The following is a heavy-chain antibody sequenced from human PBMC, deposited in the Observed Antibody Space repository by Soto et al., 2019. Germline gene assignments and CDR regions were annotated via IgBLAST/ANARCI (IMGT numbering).Heavy chain of an antibody. CDR3: AGVPLLSGYFDY. Sequence: PGGSLRLSCAASGFTLRDYYMTWIRQAPGRGLEWFSYIGRSSTYTSYADSVKGRFIISRDNAKNSLYLQMNSLRAEDTAVYYCAGVPLLSGYFDYWGHGTPVTVYS. CDR2: IGRSSTYT. J-gene: IGHJ4*01. CDR1: GFTLRDYY. V-gene: IGHV3-11*06. D-gene: IGHD3-10*01.